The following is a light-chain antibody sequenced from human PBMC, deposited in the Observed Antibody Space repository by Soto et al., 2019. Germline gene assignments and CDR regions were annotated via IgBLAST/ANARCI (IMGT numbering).Light chain of an antibody. Sequence: QSVLTQPASVSGSPGQSNTISCTGTSSDIDGYNYVSWYQHHPGKAPKLIIYDVSNRPSGVSIRFSGSKSDNTASLTISGLQPEDEADYHCSSYTTSNTRQIVFGTGTKVTVL. V-gene: IGLV2-14*03. J-gene: IGLJ1*01. CDR1: SSDIDGYNY. CDR3: SSYTTSNTRQIV. CDR2: DVS.